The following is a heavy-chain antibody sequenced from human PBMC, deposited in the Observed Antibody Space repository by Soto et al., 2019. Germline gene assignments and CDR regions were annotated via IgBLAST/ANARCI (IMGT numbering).Heavy chain of an antibody. CDR1: GYTFTGYY. Sequence: ASVKVTCKASGYTFTGYYMHWVRQAPGQGLEWMGWINPNSGGTNYAQKFQGRVTMTRDTSISTAYMELSRLRSDDTAVYYCARDRVDILDTIYYYYGMDVWGQGTTVTGSS. CDR3: ARDRVDILDTIYYYYGMDV. J-gene: IGHJ6*02. D-gene: IGHD5-12*01. V-gene: IGHV1-2*02. CDR2: INPNSGGT.